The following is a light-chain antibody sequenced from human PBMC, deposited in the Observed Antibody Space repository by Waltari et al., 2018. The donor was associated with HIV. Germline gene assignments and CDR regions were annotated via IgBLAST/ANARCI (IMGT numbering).Light chain of an antibody. Sequence: QSVLTPPPSVSAPPGQPVTISCSGSRSNIGHNYVSWYQQLPGTAPKLLIYDNNKQPAGIPDRFSGTKAGTSATLGITGLQTGDEADYYCGTWDSSLSAGVFGGGTKLTVL. CDR3: GTWDSSLSAGV. CDR2: DNN. J-gene: IGLJ2*01. V-gene: IGLV1-51*01. CDR1: RSNIGHNY.